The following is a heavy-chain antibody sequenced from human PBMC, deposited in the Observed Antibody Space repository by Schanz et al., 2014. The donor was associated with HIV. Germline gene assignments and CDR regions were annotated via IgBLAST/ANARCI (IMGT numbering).Heavy chain of an antibody. J-gene: IGHJ4*02. V-gene: IGHV1-69*06. CDR2: IIPIFDTT. CDR3: ARTHTGDWSTGAD. D-gene: IGHD2-21*02. Sequence: QVQLVQSGAEVKTPGSSVKVSCKASGGTFSSSAISWVRQAPGQGLEWMGGIIPIFDTTNYAQKFQGRVTITADKSTSTVYMDLSSLRSEDTAVYYCARTHTGDWSTGADWGQGTLVTVSS. CDR1: GGTFSSSA.